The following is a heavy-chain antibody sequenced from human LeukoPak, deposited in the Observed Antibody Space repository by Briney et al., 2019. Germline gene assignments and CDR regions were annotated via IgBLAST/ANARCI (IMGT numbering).Heavy chain of an antibody. J-gene: IGHJ4*02. CDR1: GVTFISYA. CDR2: ISGSGGST. Sequence: GGALRLSCAASGVTFISYAMSWVRPALGGGGEWVSAISGSGGSTYYADSVKGRFTISRDNSMNTLYLQMNSLRAEDTAVYYCAKERTPNFDYWGQGHRVPVS. V-gene: IGHV3-23*01. CDR3: AKERTPNFDY.